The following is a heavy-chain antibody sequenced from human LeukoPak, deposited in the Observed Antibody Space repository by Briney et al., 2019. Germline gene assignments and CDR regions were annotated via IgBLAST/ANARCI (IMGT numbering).Heavy chain of an antibody. J-gene: IGHJ4*02. V-gene: IGHV3-7*03. CDR2: TQPDGGAQ. CDR3: AKVLYYFDY. CDR1: GFRFSTYW. Sequence: PGGSLRLSCAASGFRFSTYWMSWVRQAPGKGLEWVASTQPDGGAQYYVDSVKGRFTISRDNSKNTLYPRMNSLRAEDTAVYYCAKVLYYFDYWGQGTLVTVSS.